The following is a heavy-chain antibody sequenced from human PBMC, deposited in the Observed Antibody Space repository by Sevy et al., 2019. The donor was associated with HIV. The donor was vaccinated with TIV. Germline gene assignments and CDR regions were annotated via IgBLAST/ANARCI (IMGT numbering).Heavy chain of an antibody. V-gene: IGHV3-7*01. J-gene: IGHJ2*01. D-gene: IGHD3-22*01. CDR2: IKKDGSEK. CDR1: GFTFSSYW. CDR3: ARDRYYYDSSGYEAFDL. Sequence: GGSLRLSCAASGFTFSSYWMSWVRQAPGKGLEWVANIKKDGSEKYYVDSVKGRFTISRDKAKNSLYLQMNSLRAEDTAVYYCARDRYYYDSSGYEAFDLWGRGTLVTVSS.